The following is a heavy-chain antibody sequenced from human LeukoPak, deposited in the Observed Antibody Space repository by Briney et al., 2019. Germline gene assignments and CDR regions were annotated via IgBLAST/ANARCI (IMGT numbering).Heavy chain of an antibody. D-gene: IGHD1-26*01. Sequence: SQTLSLTCTVSGGSISSGSYYWSWIRQPAGKGLEWIGRIYTSGSTNYNPSLKSRVTISVDTSKNQFSLKLSSVTAADTAVYYCARDSLIVGATTDWGQGTLVTVSS. CDR3: ARDSLIVGATTD. J-gene: IGHJ4*02. CDR1: GGSISSGSYY. V-gene: IGHV4-61*02. CDR2: IYTSGST.